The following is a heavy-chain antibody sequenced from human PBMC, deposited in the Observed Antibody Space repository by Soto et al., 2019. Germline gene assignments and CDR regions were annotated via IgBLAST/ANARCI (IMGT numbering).Heavy chain of an antibody. CDR2: ISNGGDT. J-gene: IGHJ3*02. CDR3: AREPRYCSGGSCSITGDAFDI. CDR1: GLIVSSTY. D-gene: IGHD2-15*01. V-gene: IGHV3-66*01. Sequence: EVQLVESGGGLVQPGGSLRLSCAASGLIVSSTYMSWVRQAPGKGLEWVSVISNGGDTHYADSVKGRFSLSRAISNNTLHLQMSSLRVEDTAVYYCAREPRYCSGGSCSITGDAFDIWGQGTMVTVSS.